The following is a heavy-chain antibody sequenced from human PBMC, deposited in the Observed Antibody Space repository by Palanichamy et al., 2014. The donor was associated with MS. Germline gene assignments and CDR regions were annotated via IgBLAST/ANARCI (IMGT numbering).Heavy chain of an antibody. V-gene: IGHV4-39*01. J-gene: IGHJ4*02. CDR3: AGLHCGGDCYLFENPLFDY. CDR1: GGSISSSSYY. D-gene: IGHD2-21*02. Sequence: QLQLQESGPGLVKPSETLSLTCTVSGGSISSSSYYWGWIRQPPGKGLEWIGSIYYSGSTYYNPSLKSRVTISVDISKNQFSLKLSSVTAADTAVYYCAGLHCGGDCYLFENPLFDYWGQGTLVTVSS. CDR2: IYYSGST.